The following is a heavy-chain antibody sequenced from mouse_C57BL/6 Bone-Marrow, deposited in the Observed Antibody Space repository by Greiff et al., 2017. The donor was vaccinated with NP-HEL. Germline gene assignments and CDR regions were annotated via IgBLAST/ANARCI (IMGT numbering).Heavy chain of an antibody. CDR3: ARDTPGSSYAMDY. CDR1: GFTFSSYA. V-gene: IGHV5-4*01. J-gene: IGHJ4*01. CDR2: ISDGGSYT. D-gene: IGHD1-1*01. Sequence: EVMLVESGGGLVKPGGSLKLSCAASGFTFSSYAMSWVRQTPEKRLEWVATISDGGSYTYYPDNVKGRFTISRDNAKNNLYLQMSHLKSEDTAMYYCARDTPGSSYAMDYWGQGTSVTVSS.